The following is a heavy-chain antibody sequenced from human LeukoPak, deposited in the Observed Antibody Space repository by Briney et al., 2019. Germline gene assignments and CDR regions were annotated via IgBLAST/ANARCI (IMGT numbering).Heavy chain of an antibody. Sequence: GGSLRLSCAASGFTFSSYSMNWVRQAPGKGLEWVSSISSSSSYIYYADSVKGRFTTSRDNAKNSLYLQMNSLRAEDTAVYYCARVLLSAGGVLDYWGQGTLVTVSS. D-gene: IGHD3-16*01. V-gene: IGHV3-21*01. CDR2: ISSSSSYI. J-gene: IGHJ4*02. CDR3: ARVLLSAGGVLDY. CDR1: GFTFSSYS.